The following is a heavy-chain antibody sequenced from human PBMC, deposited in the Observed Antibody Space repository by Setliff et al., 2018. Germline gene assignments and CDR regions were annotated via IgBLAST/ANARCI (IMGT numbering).Heavy chain of an antibody. J-gene: IGHJ3*02. CDR1: GGSFSGYY. D-gene: IGHD3-22*01. CDR3: ARGKERITMIVVVTSGAFDI. Sequence: SETLSLTCAAYGGSFSGYYWSWIRQPPGKGLEWIGEINHSGSTNYNPSLKSRVTISVDTSKNQFSLKLSSVTAADTAVYYCARGKERITMIVVVTSGAFDIWGQGTMVTVSS. CDR2: INHSGST. V-gene: IGHV4-34*01.